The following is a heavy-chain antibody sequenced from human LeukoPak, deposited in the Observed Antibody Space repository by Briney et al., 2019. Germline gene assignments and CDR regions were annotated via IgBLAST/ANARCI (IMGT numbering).Heavy chain of an antibody. D-gene: IGHD3-9*01. CDR1: GGSFSGYY. CDR2: INHSGST. J-gene: IGHJ4*02. V-gene: IGHV4-34*01. CDR3: ARGGLRYFDWLPPPIDY. Sequence: SETLSPTCAVYGGSFSGYYWSWIRQPPGKGLEWIGEINHSGSTNYNPSLKSRVTISVDTSKNQFSLKLSSVTAADTAVYYCARGGLRYFDWLPPPIDYWGQGTLVTVSS.